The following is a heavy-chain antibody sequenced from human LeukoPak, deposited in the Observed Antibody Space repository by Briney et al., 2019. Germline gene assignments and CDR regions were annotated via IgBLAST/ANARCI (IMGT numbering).Heavy chain of an antibody. CDR1: GFTFDDYA. CDR2: ISWNSGSI. J-gene: IGHJ4*02. D-gene: IGHD3-22*01. V-gene: IGHV3-9*01. Sequence: GGSLRLSCAASGFTFDDYAMHWVRQAPGKGLEWVSGISWNSGSIGYADSVKGRFTISRDNAKNSLYLQMNSLRPEDTAFYYCAKDVQMTSNAYYNYFDYWGQGTLVTISS. CDR3: AKDVQMTSNAYYNYFDY.